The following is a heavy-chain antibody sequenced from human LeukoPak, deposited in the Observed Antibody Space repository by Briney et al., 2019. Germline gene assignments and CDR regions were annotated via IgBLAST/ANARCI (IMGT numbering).Heavy chain of an antibody. V-gene: IGHV3-21*01. D-gene: IGHD3-10*01. J-gene: IGHJ4*02. CDR3: ARDSGYYGSGSYHN. Sequence: GGSLRLSCAASGFTFSSYSMNWVRQAPGKGLEWGSSISSSSSYIYYADSVKGRFTISRDNAKNSLYLQMNSLRAEDTAVYYCARDSGYYGSGSYHNWGQGTLVTVSS. CDR1: GFTFSSYS. CDR2: ISSSSSYI.